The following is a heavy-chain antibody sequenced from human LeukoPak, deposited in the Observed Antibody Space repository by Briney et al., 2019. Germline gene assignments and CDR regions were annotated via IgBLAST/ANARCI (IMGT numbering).Heavy chain of an antibody. V-gene: IGHV4-61*01. CDR2: IYYSGST. CDR1: GVSVSSGSYH. D-gene: IGHD3-22*01. J-gene: IGHJ4*02. Sequence: SETLSLTCTVSGVSVSSGSYHWSWIRQPPGKGLEWIGYIYYSGSTNYNPSLKSRVTISVDTSKNQFSLKLSSVTAADTAVYYCARAFGYYDSSGYLDYWGQGTLVTVSS. CDR3: ARAFGYYDSSGYLDY.